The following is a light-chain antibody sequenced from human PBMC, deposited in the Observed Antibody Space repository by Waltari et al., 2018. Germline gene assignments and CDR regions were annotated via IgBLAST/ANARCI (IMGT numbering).Light chain of an antibody. CDR1: QGISSY. J-gene: IGKJ4*01. CDR2: YAS. Sequence: DIQMTQSPSSLSASVGDTVTITRRASQGISSYLAWYLQKPGKAPKTLIYYASSLESGVPSRFSGTGSGTDFTLTISSLQPEDFATYYCQQYNSDPLTFGGGTKVEIK. CDR3: QQYNSDPLT. V-gene: IGKV1-16*01.